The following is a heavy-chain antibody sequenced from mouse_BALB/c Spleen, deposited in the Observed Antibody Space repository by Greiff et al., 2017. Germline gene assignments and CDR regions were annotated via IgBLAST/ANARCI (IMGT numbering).Heavy chain of an antibody. CDR3: ARSSGSSGYFEV. CDR2: INPSTGYT. D-gene: IGHD1-1*01. CDR1: GYTFTSYW. J-gene: IGHJ1*01. V-gene: IGHV1-7*01. Sequence: QVQLQQSGAELAKPGASVKMSCKASGYTFTSYWMHWVKQRPGQGLAWIGYINPSTGYTEYNQKFKDKATLTADKSSSTAYMQLSSLTSEDSAVYYCARSSGSSGYFEVWGAGTTVTVSS.